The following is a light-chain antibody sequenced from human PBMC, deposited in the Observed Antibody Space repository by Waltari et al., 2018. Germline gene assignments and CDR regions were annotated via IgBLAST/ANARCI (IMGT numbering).Light chain of an antibody. CDR3: LQDFNYPQT. CDR1: QGIRHH. J-gene: IGKJ1*01. V-gene: IGKV1-6*01. Sequence: AIQMTRSPSSLSASVRDRGTLTCRASQGIRHHLGWFQQRPGKAPKLLIYAVSSLQSGVPSRFSGSGSGTDFTLTISSLQPEDSATYYCLQDFNYPQTFGQGTNVEIK. CDR2: AVS.